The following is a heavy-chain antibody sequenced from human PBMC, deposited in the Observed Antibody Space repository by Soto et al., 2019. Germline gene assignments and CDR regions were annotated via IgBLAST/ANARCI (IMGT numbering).Heavy chain of an antibody. D-gene: IGHD3-10*01. CDR3: VSRQPRGAIVD. V-gene: IGHV4-39*01. CDR1: GASISNSNYY. CDR2: VYSNGNN. J-gene: IGHJ4*02. Sequence: SETLSLTCAVSGASISNSNYYWGWIRQPPGKGLEWIGNVYSNGNNDYNPSLKSRVTISGDTSKNQFSLKMNSVTAADTAVYFFVSRQPRGAIVDRGPGTLVTLFS.